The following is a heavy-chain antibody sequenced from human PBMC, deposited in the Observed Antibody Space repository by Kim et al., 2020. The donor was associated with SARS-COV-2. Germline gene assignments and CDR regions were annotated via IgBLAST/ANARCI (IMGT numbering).Heavy chain of an antibody. CDR2: IYYSGST. D-gene: IGHD6-13*01. J-gene: IGHJ6*02. Sequence: SETLSLTCTVSGGSITSGGYYWTWIRQHPGKGLEWIGYIYYSGSTYYNPSLKSRLTMSVDTSKNQFSLKLSSVTAADTAVYYCARDSQKLVPYYYYAMDVWGQGTTVTVSS. V-gene: IGHV4-31*03. CDR1: GGSITSGGYY. CDR3: ARDSQKLVPYYYYAMDV.